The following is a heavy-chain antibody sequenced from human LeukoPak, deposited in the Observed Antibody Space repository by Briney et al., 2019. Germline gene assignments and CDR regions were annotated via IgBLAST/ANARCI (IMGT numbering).Heavy chain of an antibody. CDR2: INHRGTT. CDR3: ARVDIGTTQLFYP. CDR1: GGSFSGYY. V-gene: IGHV4-34*01. Sequence: SETLSLTCVVYGGSFSGYYWTWIRQPPGKGLEWIGEINHRGTTTYNPSLKSRVTISVDTPKNQFSLKLNSVTAADTAVYYCARVDIGTTQLFYPWGQGTLVNVSP. J-gene: IGHJ5*02. D-gene: IGHD5-12*01.